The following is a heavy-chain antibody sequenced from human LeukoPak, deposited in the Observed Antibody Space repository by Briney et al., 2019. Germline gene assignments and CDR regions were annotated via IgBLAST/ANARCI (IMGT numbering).Heavy chain of an antibody. CDR3: ARDFAMVRAFDF. J-gene: IGHJ4*01. CDR2: ISSYNGKT. CDR1: GYDLNTYA. V-gene: IGHV1-18*01. Sequence: ASVKVSCKASGYDLNTYAFSWVRQAPGQGLEWMGWISSYNGKTENAKNFRGRVTLTTDISTGTAYMELRGLTSDDTAVYYCARDFAMVRAFDFWGQGTLVTVSS. D-gene: IGHD3-10*01.